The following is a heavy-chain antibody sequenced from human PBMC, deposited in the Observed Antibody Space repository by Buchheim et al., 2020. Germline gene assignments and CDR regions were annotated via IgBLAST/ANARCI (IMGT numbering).Heavy chain of an antibody. D-gene: IGHD6-6*01. V-gene: IGHV3-74*01. J-gene: IGHJ4*02. CDR1: GFTFSDYW. CDR3: ARVMSSASLLVDY. CDR2: MNIDGSVA. Sequence: EVQPVESGGELVQPGGSLRLSCSASGFTFSDYWFHWVRQVPGKGLVWVSRMNIDGSVATYADSVKGRFTISRDNAKNTLYLQMNSLRLEDTAIYYCARVMSSASLLVDYWGQGSL.